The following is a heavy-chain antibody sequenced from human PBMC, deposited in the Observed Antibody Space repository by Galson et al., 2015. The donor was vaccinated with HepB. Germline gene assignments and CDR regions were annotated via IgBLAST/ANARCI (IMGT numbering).Heavy chain of an antibody. CDR2: IYTSGST. D-gene: IGHD5-12*01. Sequence: SDTLSLTCTVSSGSIDRYFWNWIRQPAGKGLGWIGRIYTSGSTNYSPSLKSRVTMSMDTSNNQFSLKLSSVTAADTAVYYCAGGLRGYNGYEPIYYHYYGMDVWGQGTLVTVSS. J-gene: IGHJ6*02. CDR3: AGGLRGYNGYEPIYYHYYGMDV. V-gene: IGHV4-4*07. CDR1: SGSIDRYF.